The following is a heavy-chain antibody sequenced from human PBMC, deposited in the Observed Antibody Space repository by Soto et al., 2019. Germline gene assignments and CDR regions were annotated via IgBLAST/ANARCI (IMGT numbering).Heavy chain of an antibody. CDR1: GFTVSSTY. CDR3: ARAPTSRLDY. J-gene: IGHJ4*02. Sequence: GGSLRLSCAASGFTVSSTYLTWVRQAPGKGLEWVAILYTGTDTVYADSVKGRFTISRDSSKNTFYLQMNSLRAEDTAMYFCARAPTSRLDYWGQGALVTVSS. CDR2: LYTGTDT. V-gene: IGHV3-53*01.